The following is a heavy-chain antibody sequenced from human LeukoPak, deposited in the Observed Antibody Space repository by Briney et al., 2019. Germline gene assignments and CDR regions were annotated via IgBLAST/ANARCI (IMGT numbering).Heavy chain of an antibody. CDR1: GGSISSYY. V-gene: IGHV4-4*07. J-gene: IGHJ6*03. CDR3: ARDVVPAATSLGPYYYYYYMDV. CDR2: IYTSGST. Sequence: PSETLSLTCTVSGGSISSYYWSWIRQPAGKGLEWIGRIYTSGSTNYNPSLKSRVTMSVDTSKNQFSLKLSSVTAADTAVYYCARDVVPAATSLGPYYYYYYMDVWGKGTTVTVSS. D-gene: IGHD2-2*01.